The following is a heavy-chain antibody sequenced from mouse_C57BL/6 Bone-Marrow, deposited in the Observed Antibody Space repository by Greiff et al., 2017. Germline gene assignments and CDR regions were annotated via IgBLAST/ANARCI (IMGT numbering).Heavy chain of an antibody. Sequence: VQLQESGAELVRPRTSVKVSCKASGYAFTNYLIEWVKQRPGQGLEWIGVINPGSGGTNYNEKFKGKATLTADKSSSTAYMQLSSLTSEDSAVYFCARSHYYYGSSHWYFDVWGTGTTVTVSS. V-gene: IGHV1-54*01. D-gene: IGHD1-1*01. CDR3: ARSHYYYGSSHWYFDV. J-gene: IGHJ1*03. CDR1: GYAFTNYL. CDR2: INPGSGGT.